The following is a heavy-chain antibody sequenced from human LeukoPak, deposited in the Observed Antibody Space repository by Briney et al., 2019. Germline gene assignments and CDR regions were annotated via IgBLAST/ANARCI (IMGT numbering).Heavy chain of an antibody. Sequence: SETLSLTCTVSGGSISSGSYYWSWIRQPAGKGLEWIGRIYTSGSTNYNPSLRSRVTISVDTSKNQFSLKLSSVTAADTAVYYCARGQGYDFWSGNLNWFDPWGQGTLVTVSS. CDR3: ARGQGYDFWSGNLNWFDP. CDR2: IYTSGST. V-gene: IGHV4-61*02. D-gene: IGHD3-3*01. J-gene: IGHJ5*02. CDR1: GGSISSGSYY.